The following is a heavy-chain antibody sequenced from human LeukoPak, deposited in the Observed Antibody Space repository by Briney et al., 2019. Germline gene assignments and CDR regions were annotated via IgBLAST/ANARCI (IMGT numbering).Heavy chain of an antibody. CDR3: ARVPDSGSYEYYFDY. CDR2: IYSGGST. CDR1: GFTVSSNY. V-gene: IGHV3-66*01. D-gene: IGHD1-26*01. J-gene: IGHJ4*02. Sequence: GGSLRLSCAASGFTVSSNYMSWVRQAPGKGLEWVSVIYSGGSTHYADSVKGRFTISRDNSKNTLYLQMNSLRAEDTAVYYCARVPDSGSYEYYFDYWGQGTLVTVSS.